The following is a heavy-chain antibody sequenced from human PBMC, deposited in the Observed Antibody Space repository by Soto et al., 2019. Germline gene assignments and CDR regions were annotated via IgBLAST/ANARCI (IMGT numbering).Heavy chain of an antibody. Sequence: ASVKVSCKASGYTFTSYDINWVRQATGQGLEWMGWMNPNSGNTGYAQKFQGRVTMTRNTSISTAYMELSSLRSEDTAVYYCARLMTTVTSDAFDIWGQGTMVTVS. V-gene: IGHV1-8*01. D-gene: IGHD4-17*01. CDR2: MNPNSGNT. CDR1: GYTFTSYD. CDR3: ARLMTTVTSDAFDI. J-gene: IGHJ3*02.